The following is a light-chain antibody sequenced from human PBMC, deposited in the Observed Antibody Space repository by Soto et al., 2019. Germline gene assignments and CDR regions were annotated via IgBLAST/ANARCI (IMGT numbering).Light chain of an antibody. Sequence: DVQLTQAPSSLSASVGDRVTITCRASQGISNYLAWYQQKPGKVPKLLIYAASILQSGVPSRFSGSGSGTDFTLSISSLQPEDVATYYCQKYNSAPRTFGGGTKVEIK. CDR3: QKYNSAPRT. V-gene: IGKV1-27*01. CDR2: AAS. CDR1: QGISNY. J-gene: IGKJ4*01.